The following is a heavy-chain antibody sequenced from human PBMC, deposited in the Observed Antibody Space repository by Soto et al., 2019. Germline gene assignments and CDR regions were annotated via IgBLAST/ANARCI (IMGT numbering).Heavy chain of an antibody. D-gene: IGHD6-6*01. CDR3: ATWGVAARLGFDP. CDR2: ISGSGGST. Sequence: GGSLRLSCAASGFTFSSYAMSWVRQAPGKGLEWVSAISGSGGSTYYADSVKGRFTISRDNSKNTLYLQMNSLRAEDTAVHYCATWGVAARLGFDPWGQGTLVTVSS. CDR1: GFTFSSYA. J-gene: IGHJ5*02. V-gene: IGHV3-23*01.